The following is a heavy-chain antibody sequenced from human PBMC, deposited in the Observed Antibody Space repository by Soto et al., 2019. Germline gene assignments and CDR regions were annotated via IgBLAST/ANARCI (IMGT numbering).Heavy chain of an antibody. CDR3: ARDLLRSYYYYYGMDV. CDR2: IWYDGSNK. CDR1: GFTFSSYG. V-gene: IGHV3-33*01. Sequence: QVQLVESGGGVVQPGRSLRLSCAASGFTFSSYGMHWVRQAPGKGLEWVAVIWYDGSNKYYADSVKGRFTISRDNSKNTLYLQMNSLRAEDTAVYYCARDLLRSYYYYYGMDVWGQGTTVTVSS. J-gene: IGHJ6*02. D-gene: IGHD3-10*01.